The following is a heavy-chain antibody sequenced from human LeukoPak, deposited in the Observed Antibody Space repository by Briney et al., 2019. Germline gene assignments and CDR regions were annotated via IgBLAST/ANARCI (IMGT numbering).Heavy chain of an antibody. CDR3: ARDRSQGEQWLPAFDY. CDR2: INPSGGST. Sequence: GASVKVSCKSSGYTFTRYYMHWVRQAPGQGLEWVGVINPSGGSTSYVQKFQGRVTMTRDTSTSTVYMELSSLRSEDTAVYYCARDRSQGEQWLPAFDYWGQGTLVTVSS. V-gene: IGHV1-46*01. J-gene: IGHJ4*02. D-gene: IGHD6-19*01. CDR1: GYTFTRYY.